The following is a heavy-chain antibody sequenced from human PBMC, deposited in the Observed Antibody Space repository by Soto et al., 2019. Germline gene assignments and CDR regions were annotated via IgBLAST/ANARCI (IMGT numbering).Heavy chain of an antibody. Sequence: QVQLVESGGGVVQPGRSLRLSCAASAFTFTNYAMHWVRQAPGKGLEWIAFISYDGNNNYYADSVKGRFTISRDNSKNTLYLQMNRLRAEDTAVYYCARSTSVTTGSDYWGQGTLVTVSS. CDR1: AFTFTNYA. D-gene: IGHD4-17*01. V-gene: IGHV3-30-3*01. J-gene: IGHJ4*02. CDR3: ARSTSVTTGSDY. CDR2: ISYDGNNN.